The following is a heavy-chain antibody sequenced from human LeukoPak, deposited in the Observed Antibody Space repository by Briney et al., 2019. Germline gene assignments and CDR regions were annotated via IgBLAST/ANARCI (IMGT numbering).Heavy chain of an antibody. CDR1: GFTFSDYY. CDR2: ISSSSSYI. Sequence: GGSLRLSCAASGFTFSDYYMSWIRQAPGKGLEWVSSISSSSSYIYYADSVKGRFTISRDNAKNSLYLQMNSLRAEDTAVYYCASLSTRIRSMDVWGKGTTVTVSS. D-gene: IGHD2-21*01. V-gene: IGHV3-11*06. CDR3: ASLSTRIRSMDV. J-gene: IGHJ6*03.